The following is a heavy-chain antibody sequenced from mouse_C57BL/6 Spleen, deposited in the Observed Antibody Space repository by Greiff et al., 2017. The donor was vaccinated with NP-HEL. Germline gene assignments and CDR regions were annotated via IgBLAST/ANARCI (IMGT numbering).Heavy chain of an antibody. CDR3: VRHSTTRAMDY. Sequence: EVHLVESGGGLVQPKGSLKLSCAASGFSFNTYAMNWVRQAPGKGLEWVARIRSKSNNYATYYADSVKDRFTISRDDSESMLYLQMNNLKTEDTAMYYCVRHSTTRAMDYWGQGTSVTVSS. CDR1: GFSFNTYA. V-gene: IGHV10-1*01. D-gene: IGHD1-1*01. J-gene: IGHJ4*01. CDR2: IRSKSNNYAT.